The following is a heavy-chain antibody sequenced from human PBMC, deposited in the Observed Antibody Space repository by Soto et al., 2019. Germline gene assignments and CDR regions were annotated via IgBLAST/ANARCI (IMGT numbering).Heavy chain of an antibody. Sequence: QVQLVQSGAEVKETGSSVKVSCKSSGYIFKNYAVTWLRQAPGQGREWMGGIIPGFCTPDYSQKFRGRDTITADESTSTVYMELRSLTSEDTAVYYCARHICDYVWGSYRHWGQGTLVTVSS. CDR2: IIPGFCTP. CDR1: GYIFKNYA. CDR3: ARHICDYVWGSYRH. J-gene: IGHJ4*02. V-gene: IGHV1-69*01. D-gene: IGHD3-16*02.